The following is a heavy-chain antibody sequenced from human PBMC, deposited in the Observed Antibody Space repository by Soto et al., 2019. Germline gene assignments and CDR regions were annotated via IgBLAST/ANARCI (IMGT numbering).Heavy chain of an antibody. CDR2: IVVGSGNT. J-gene: IGHJ4*02. CDR1: GFTFTSSA. V-gene: IGHV1-58*02. Sequence: GASVKVSCKASGFTFTSSAIQWVRQARGQRLEWIGWIVVGSGNTNYAQKFQERVTITRDMSTSTAYMELSSLRSEDTAVYYCAAIPYYDILTGPFDYWGQGTLVTVSS. D-gene: IGHD3-9*01. CDR3: AAIPYYDILTGPFDY.